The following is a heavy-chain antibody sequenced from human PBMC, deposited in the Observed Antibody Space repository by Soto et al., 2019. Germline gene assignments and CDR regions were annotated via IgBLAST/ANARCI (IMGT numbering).Heavy chain of an antibody. J-gene: IGHJ6*03. CDR2: ISWNSGSI. CDR1: GFTFDDYA. CDR3: AKGGVGFGELDMDV. Sequence: EVQLVESGGGLVQPGRSLRHSCAASGFTFDDYAMHWVRQAPGKGLEWVSGISWNSGSIGYADSVKGRFTISRDNAKNSLSLQMNSLRAEDTALYYCAKGGVGFGELDMDVWGKGTTVTVSS. V-gene: IGHV3-9*01. D-gene: IGHD3-10*01.